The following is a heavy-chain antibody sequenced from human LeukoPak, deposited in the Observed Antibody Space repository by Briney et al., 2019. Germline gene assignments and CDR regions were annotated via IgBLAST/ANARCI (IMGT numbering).Heavy chain of an antibody. CDR2: ISGSGGST. CDR3: ARAVAGTGWFDP. Sequence: GGSLRFSCAASGFTFSSYATSWVRQAPGKGLEWVSAISGSGGSTYYADSVKGRFTISRDNSKNTLYLQMNSLRAEDTAVYYCARAVAGTGWFDPWGQGTLVTVSS. J-gene: IGHJ5*02. D-gene: IGHD6-19*01. CDR1: GFTFSSYA. V-gene: IGHV3-23*01.